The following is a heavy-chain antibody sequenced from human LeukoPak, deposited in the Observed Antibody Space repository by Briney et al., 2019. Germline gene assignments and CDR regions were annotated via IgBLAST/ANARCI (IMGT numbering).Heavy chain of an antibody. D-gene: IGHD1-1*01. Sequence: GGSLRLSCAASGFTFSSYEMNWVRQAPGKGLEWVSYISSSGSTIYYADSVRGRFTISRDNAKNSLFLQMDSLRGEDTAVYYCARCTTGKTFGSLREIKKSREIDFWGQGTLVTVSS. V-gene: IGHV3-48*03. CDR3: ARCTTGKTFGSLREIKKSREIDF. CDR2: ISSSGSTI. CDR1: GFTFSSYE. J-gene: IGHJ4*02.